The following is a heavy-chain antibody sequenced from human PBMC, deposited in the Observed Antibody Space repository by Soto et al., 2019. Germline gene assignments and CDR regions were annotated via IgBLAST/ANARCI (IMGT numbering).Heavy chain of an antibody. D-gene: IGHD3-22*01. V-gene: IGHV3-30-3*01. CDR1: GFTFSSYA. CDR3: ARDPTYYYDSSGYYYPSY. J-gene: IGHJ4*02. CDR2: ISYDGSNK. Sequence: GGSLRLSCAASGFTFSSYAMHWVRQAPGKGLEWVAVISYDGSNKYYADSVKGRFTISRDNSKNTLYLQMNSLRAEDTAVYYCARDPTYYYDSSGYYYPSYWGQGTLVTVSS.